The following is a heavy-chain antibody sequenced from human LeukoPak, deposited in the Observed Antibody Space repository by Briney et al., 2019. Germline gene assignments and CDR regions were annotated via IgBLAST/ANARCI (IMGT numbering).Heavy chain of an antibody. CDR2: IRYDGSNK. V-gene: IGHV3-30*02. CDR1: GFTFSSYG. CDR3: AKDRGQEIYYFDY. J-gene: IGHJ4*02. Sequence: GGSLRLSCAASGFTFSSYGMHWVRQAPGKGLEWVAFIRYDGSNKYYADSVKGRFTISRDNSKNTLYLQMNSLRAEDTAVYYCAKDRGQEIYYFDYWGQGTLVTVSS. D-gene: IGHD5-24*01.